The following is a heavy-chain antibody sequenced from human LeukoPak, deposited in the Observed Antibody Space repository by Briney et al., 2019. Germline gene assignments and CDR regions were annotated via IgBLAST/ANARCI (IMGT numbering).Heavy chain of an antibody. CDR3: ARVLSREGYFDY. Sequence: CASVKVSCKASGYTFTNYGINWVRQAPGQGLEWMGWISGYNGDINYAQRLQGRVTMTTDTSTSTDYMELRSLSSDDTAVYYCARVLSREGYFDYWGQGTLVTVSS. CDR2: ISGYNGDI. V-gene: IGHV1-18*01. J-gene: IGHJ4*02. CDR1: GYTFTNYG. D-gene: IGHD5-24*01.